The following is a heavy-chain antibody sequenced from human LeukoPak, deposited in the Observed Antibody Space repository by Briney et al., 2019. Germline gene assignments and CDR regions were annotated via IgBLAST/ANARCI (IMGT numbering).Heavy chain of an antibody. Sequence: GGSLRLSCAASGITFRNYGMHWVRQAPGKGLEWVAVIWYDGSNKDYADSVKGRFTVSRDNSRNTLFLQMNSLRVEDTAVYYCATDRATQYFDYWGQGALVSVPS. V-gene: IGHV3-33*01. CDR1: GITFRNYG. D-gene: IGHD2-15*01. J-gene: IGHJ4*02. CDR2: IWYDGSNK. CDR3: ATDRATQYFDY.